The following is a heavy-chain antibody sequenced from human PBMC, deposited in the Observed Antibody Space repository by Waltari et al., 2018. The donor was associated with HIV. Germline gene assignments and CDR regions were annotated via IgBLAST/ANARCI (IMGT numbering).Heavy chain of an antibody. CDR3: ARDPRSSGYYGMDV. V-gene: IGHV3-53*01. D-gene: IGHD1-26*01. Sequence: EVQLVESGGGLIEPGGSLRLSCAAVGFTISDNYRRWVRQAPGKGLEWVSVIYSGGSTYYADSVKGRFTISRDNSKNTLSLHMNSLRAEDTAVYYCARDPRSSGYYGMDVWGQGATVTVSS. CDR2: IYSGGST. CDR1: GFTISDNY. J-gene: IGHJ6*02.